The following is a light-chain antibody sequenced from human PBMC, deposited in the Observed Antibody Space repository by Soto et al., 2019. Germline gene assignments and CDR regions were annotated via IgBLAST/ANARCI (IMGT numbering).Light chain of an antibody. V-gene: IGKV1-16*02. CDR3: QQYNSFPYT. J-gene: IGKJ2*01. CDR2: SAS. CDR1: QDISDS. Sequence: DLQMTQSPSSLSASVGDRVTITCRASQDISDSLAWFQEKPGKAPKSLIYSASSLHRGVASKFTGGGSGTEFTLTISSLQPEDVAIYYCQQYNSFPYTFGQGTNLEIK.